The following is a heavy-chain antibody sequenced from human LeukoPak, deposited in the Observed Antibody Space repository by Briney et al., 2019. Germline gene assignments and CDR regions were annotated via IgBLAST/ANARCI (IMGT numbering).Heavy chain of an antibody. D-gene: IGHD5-18*01. CDR1: GFTFSGYS. Sequence: PGGSLRLSCAASGFTFSGYSMNWVRQAPGKGLEWVAFIRYDGSNKYYADSVKGRFTISRDNSKNTLYLQMNSLRAEDTAVYYCAKDRRGIQLWYYFDYWGQGTLVTVSS. V-gene: IGHV3-30*02. CDR2: IRYDGSNK. J-gene: IGHJ4*02. CDR3: AKDRRGIQLWYYFDY.